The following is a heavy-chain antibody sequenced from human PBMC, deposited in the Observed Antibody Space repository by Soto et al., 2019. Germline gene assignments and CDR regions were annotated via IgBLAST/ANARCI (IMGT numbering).Heavy chain of an antibody. CDR3: ARDTSGYPDY. J-gene: IGHJ4*02. V-gene: IGHV4-59*01. D-gene: IGHD3-22*01. CDR1: GGSISSYY. CDR2: IYYSGST. Sequence: SETLSLTCTVSGGSISSYYWSWIRQPPGKGLEWIGYIYYSGSTNYNPSLKSRVTISVDTSRNQFSLKLSSVTAADTAVYYCARDTSGYPDYWGQGTLVTAPQ.